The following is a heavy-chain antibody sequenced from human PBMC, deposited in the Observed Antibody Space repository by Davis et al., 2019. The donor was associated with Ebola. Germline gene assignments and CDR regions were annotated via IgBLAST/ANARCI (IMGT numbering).Heavy chain of an antibody. CDR3: TTPGGQDSGYDVFDI. J-gene: IGHJ3*02. Sequence: SVKVSCKASGGIFRNFAISWVRQAPGQGLEGLGVIIPLFGTPNYAQKFQGRVTVTRDTSTTTVYMDLSSLRSEDTALYYCTTPGGQDSGYDVFDIWGQGTMVTVSS. D-gene: IGHD5-12*01. V-gene: IGHV1-69*05. CDR2: IIPLFGTP. CDR1: GGIFRNFA.